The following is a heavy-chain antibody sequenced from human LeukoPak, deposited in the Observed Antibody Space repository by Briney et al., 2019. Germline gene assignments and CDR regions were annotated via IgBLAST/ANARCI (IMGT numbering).Heavy chain of an antibody. CDR1: GGSFSDYY. Sequence: PSETLSLTCAVYGGSFSDYYWTWIGQPPGKGLEWIGEINHRGSTHYNPSLKSRVTISVDTSKKQFSLKLSSVTAADTAVYYCATYSTGFDIWGQATVVTVSS. J-gene: IGHJ3*02. CDR3: ATYSTGFDI. CDR2: INHRGST. V-gene: IGHV4-34*01. D-gene: IGHD6-19*01.